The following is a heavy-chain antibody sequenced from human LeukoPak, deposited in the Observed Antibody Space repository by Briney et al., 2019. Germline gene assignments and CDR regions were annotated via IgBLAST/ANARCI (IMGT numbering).Heavy chain of an antibody. CDR2: IYYSGST. J-gene: IGHJ6*02. Sequence: SETLSLTCTVSGASISSYYWSWVRQPPGEGLEWIGYIYYSGSTNYNPSLKSRVTISVDTSKNQFSLKLSSVTAADTAVYYCAGSSLGYCSGGSCYSVNYYYYGMDVWGQGTTVTVSS. D-gene: IGHD2-15*01. CDR1: GASISSYY. V-gene: IGHV4-59*01. CDR3: AGSSLGYCSGGSCYSVNYYYYGMDV.